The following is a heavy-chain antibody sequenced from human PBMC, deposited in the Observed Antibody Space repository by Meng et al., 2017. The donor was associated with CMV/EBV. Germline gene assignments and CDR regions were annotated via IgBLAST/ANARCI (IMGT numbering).Heavy chain of an antibody. Sequence: CAAPGFTVSSNYMSWVRQAPGKGLEWIGEINHSGSTNYNPSLKSRVTISVDTSKNQFSLKLSSVTAADTAVYYCARGPSYYYDRGYYFDYWGQGTLVTVSS. CDR3: ARGPSYYYDRGYYFDY. J-gene: IGHJ4*02. CDR1: GFTVSSNY. V-gene: IGHV4-34*01. D-gene: IGHD3-22*01. CDR2: INHSGST.